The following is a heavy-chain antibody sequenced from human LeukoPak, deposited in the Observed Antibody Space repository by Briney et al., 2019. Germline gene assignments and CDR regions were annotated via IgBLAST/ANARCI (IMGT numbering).Heavy chain of an antibody. J-gene: IGHJ6*04. CDR1: GFTFSSYW. CDR3: ARQGGGDPRYYYYYGMDV. CDR2: INSDGSST. V-gene: IGHV3-74*01. D-gene: IGHD3-16*01. Sequence: GGSLRLSCAASGFTFSSYWMHWVRQAPGKGLVWVSRINSDGSSTSYADSAKGRFTISRDNAKNTLYLQMNSLRAEDTAVYYCARQGGGDPRYYYYYGMDVWGKGTTVTVPS.